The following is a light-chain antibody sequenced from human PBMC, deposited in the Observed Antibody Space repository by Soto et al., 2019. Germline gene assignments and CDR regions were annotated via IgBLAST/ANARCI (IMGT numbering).Light chain of an antibody. Sequence: EIVMTQSPATLSVSPGERATLSCRASQSVSSNLAWYQQKTGQPPRILIYGASTRDTGIPARFSGSGSGTEFTLTISRLQSEDFAVYYCQQYNNWPETFGQGTKVDIK. J-gene: IGKJ1*01. CDR2: GAS. CDR1: QSVSSN. CDR3: QQYNNWPET. V-gene: IGKV3-15*01.